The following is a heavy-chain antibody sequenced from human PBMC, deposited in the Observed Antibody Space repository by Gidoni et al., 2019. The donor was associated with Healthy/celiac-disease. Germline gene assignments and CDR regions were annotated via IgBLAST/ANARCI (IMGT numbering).Heavy chain of an antibody. CDR1: GFTFSSYG. Sequence: QVQLVESGGGVVQPGRSLRLSCAASGFTFSSYGFHWVRQAPGKGLELVTVISYDGGNKYYADSVKGRFTISRDNSKNTLYLQMNSLRAEDTAVYYCAKVPRGYSFLGMDVWGQGTTVTVSS. CDR3: AKVPRGYSFLGMDV. D-gene: IGHD5-18*01. CDR2: ISYDGGNK. J-gene: IGHJ6*02. V-gene: IGHV3-30*18.